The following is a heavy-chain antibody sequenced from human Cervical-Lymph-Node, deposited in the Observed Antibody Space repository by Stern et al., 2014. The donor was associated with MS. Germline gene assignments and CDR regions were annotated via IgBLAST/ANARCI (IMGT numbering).Heavy chain of an antibody. J-gene: IGHJ1*01. CDR3: TKWPEGGRGRARYFQE. CDR1: GFTFSNYA. D-gene: IGHD2-15*01. Sequence: EVQLVESGGGLVQPGGSLRLPCAASGFTFSNYAMAWVRQPPGKGPEWVSAISGDGNNAYYRDSVKGRFTISRDNSKNTLFLQMNNLGAEDTAVYYCTKWPEGGRGRARYFQEWGQGTLVTVSS. CDR2: ISGDGNNA. V-gene: IGHV3-23*04.